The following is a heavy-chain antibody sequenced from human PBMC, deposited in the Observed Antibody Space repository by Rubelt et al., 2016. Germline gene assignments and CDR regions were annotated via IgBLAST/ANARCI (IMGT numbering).Heavy chain of an antibody. CDR1: GGSVSSGSYF. V-gene: IGHV4-61*02. CDR3: ARVIAVAGTSHFDY. D-gene: IGHD6-19*01. J-gene: IGHJ4*02. CDR2: IYTSGST. Sequence: QVQLQESGPGLVKPSETLSLTCTVSGGSVSSGSYFWSWIRQPAGKGLEWIGRIYTSGSTNYNPYLKCRVTMSVDPSNNQFSLKLTSVTAADTAVYYCARVIAVAGTSHFDYWGQGTLVTVSS.